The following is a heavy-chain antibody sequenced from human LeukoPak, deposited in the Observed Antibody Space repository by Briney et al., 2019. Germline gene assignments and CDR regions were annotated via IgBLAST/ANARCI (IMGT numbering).Heavy chain of an antibody. Sequence: SETLSLTCTVSGGSISSSSYYWGWIRRPPGKGLEWIGSIYYSGSTYYNPSLKSRVTISVDTSKNQFSLKLSSVTAADTAVYYCATTPSGYAFDIWGQGTMVTVSS. V-gene: IGHV4-39*01. D-gene: IGHD3-3*01. CDR2: IYYSGST. CDR1: GGSISSSSYY. CDR3: ATTPSGYAFDI. J-gene: IGHJ3*02.